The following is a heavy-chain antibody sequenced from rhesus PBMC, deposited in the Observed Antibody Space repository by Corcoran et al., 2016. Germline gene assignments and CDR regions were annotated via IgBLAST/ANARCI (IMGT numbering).Heavy chain of an antibody. CDR1: GVSITRCFHYY. CDR3: ATEDDP. J-gene: IGHJ4*01. V-gene: IGHV4-122*02. CDR2: IAYSGDT. D-gene: IGHD3-9*01. Sequence: QVQLQESGPGLVKPSETLTLTCAVSGVSITRCFHYYLNWIRQPPGKGLEWIGFIAYSGDTTYNPSLKSRGTISRDTSGNQFFLKVTSVTAADTAIYYCATEDDPWGQGVLVTVSS.